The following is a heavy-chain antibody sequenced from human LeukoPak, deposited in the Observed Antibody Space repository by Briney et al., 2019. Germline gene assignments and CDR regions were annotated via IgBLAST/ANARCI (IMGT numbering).Heavy chain of an antibody. V-gene: IGHV3-7*04. J-gene: IGHJ4*02. D-gene: IGHD2-2*01. Sequence: GGSLRLSCAASGFTFSSYWMSWVRQAPGKGLEWVANIKQDGSEKYYVDSVKGRFTISRGNAKNSLYLQMNSLRAEDTAVYYCARGADMVVIPAAIPDYWGQGTLVTVSS. CDR1: GFTFSSYW. CDR3: ARGADMVVIPAAIPDY. CDR2: IKQDGSEK.